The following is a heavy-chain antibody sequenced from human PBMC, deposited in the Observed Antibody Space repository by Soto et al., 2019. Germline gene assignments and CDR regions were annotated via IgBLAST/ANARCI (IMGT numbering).Heavy chain of an antibody. CDR2: IYYSGST. Sequence: SETLSLTCTVSGGSISSYYWSWIRQPPGKGLEWIGYIYYSGSTNYNPSLKSRVTISVDTSKNQFSLKLSSVTAADTAVYYCARYFPDGDYFDYWGQGTLVTVSS. CDR1: GGSISSYY. CDR3: ARYFPDGDYFDY. J-gene: IGHJ4*02. V-gene: IGHV4-59*08. D-gene: IGHD3-16*01.